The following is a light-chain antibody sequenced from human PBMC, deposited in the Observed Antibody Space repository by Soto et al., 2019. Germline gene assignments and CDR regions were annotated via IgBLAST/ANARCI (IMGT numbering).Light chain of an antibody. CDR3: QQSYSIPYT. J-gene: IGKJ2*01. CDR1: QSISSN. Sequence: IQMTQSASSLSASVGDRVTITCRASQSISSNLNWHQQKPGKAPKVLIYAASSLQSGVPSRFSGSGSGTDFTLTISSLQPEDFATYYCQQSYSIPYTFGQGTKLEIK. V-gene: IGKV1-39*01. CDR2: AAS.